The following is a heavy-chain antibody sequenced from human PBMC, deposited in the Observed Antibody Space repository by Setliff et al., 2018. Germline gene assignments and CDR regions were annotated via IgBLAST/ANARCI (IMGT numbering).Heavy chain of an antibody. CDR2: IRSSGVRT. D-gene: IGHD4-17*01. CDR1: GLTFNSYA. Sequence: GGSLRLSCAASGLTFNSYAMSWVRQAPGKGLEWVSAIRSSGVRTFYADSVKGRFTISRDNSKSTLYLQMSGLRDEDTAIYFCARDPNGDYIGAFDMWGQGTMVTVSS. J-gene: IGHJ3*02. CDR3: ARDPNGDYIGAFDM. V-gene: IGHV3-23*01.